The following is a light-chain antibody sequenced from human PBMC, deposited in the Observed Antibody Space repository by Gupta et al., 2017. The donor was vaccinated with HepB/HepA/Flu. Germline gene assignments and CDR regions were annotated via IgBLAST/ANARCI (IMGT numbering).Light chain of an antibody. CDR1: SSNLGSNT. J-gene: IGLJ2*01. V-gene: IGLV1-44*01. CDR2: INN. Sequence: GTISCSGSSSNLGSNTVNWYQQLPVTAPKLLIYINNQRPSGVPARFSGSKSGTSASLAISGLQAEDEADYYCSSWDDSLNGIIFGGGTKVTVL. CDR3: SSWDDSLNGII.